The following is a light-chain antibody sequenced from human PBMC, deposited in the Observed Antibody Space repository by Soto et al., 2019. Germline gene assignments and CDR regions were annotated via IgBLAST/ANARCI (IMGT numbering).Light chain of an antibody. V-gene: IGKV3-15*01. CDR2: GAS. CDR3: QQYNNWPPA. J-gene: IGKJ1*01. Sequence: EIVMAQSPATLSVSPGERATLSCRASQSVSGNLAWYQQKPGQAPRLLIYGASTRATGIPARVSGSGSGTEFTLTISSLQSEDFAVYYCQQYNNWPPAFGQGTKVEIK. CDR1: QSVSGN.